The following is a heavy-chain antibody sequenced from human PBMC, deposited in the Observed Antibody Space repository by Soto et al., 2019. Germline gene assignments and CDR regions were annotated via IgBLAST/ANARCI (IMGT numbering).Heavy chain of an antibody. J-gene: IGHJ3*02. CDR3: ARALDAYEGAFEI. CDR1: GGSISSGGYY. D-gene: IGHD3-22*01. Sequence: SETLSLTCTVSGGSISSGGYYWSWIRQHPGKGLEWIGYIYYSGSTYYNPSLKSRVTISVDTSKNQFSLKLSSVTAADTAVYYCARALDAYEGAFEIWGQGTMVTVSS. CDR2: IYYSGST. V-gene: IGHV4-31*03.